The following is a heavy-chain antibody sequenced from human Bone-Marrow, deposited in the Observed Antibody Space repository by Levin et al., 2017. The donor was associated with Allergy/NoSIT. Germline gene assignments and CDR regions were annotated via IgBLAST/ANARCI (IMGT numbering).Heavy chain of an antibody. CDR1: GFSFGLFG. Sequence: PGGSLRLSCATSGFSFGLFGMHWVRQAPGKGLEWLTFISTDGSDKFYADSVKGRFTISRDNSKNSLFLHLNSLRADDTAVYFCARGGGTGYYRPGYDGILEYWGQGTLVTVSP. J-gene: IGHJ4*02. D-gene: IGHD3-9*01. CDR3: ARGGGTGYYRPGYDGILEY. CDR2: ISTDGSDK. V-gene: IGHV3-30*03.